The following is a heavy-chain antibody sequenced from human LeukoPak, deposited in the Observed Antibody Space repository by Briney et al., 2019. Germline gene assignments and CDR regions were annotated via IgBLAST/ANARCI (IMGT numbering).Heavy chain of an antibody. Sequence: GASVKVSCKASGYTFTGYYMHWVRQAPGQGLEWMGWINPNGGGTNYAQKFQGRVTMTRDTSISTAYMELSRLRSDDTAVYYCARDLRPAVAMRNYFDYWGQGTLVTVSS. V-gene: IGHV1-2*02. CDR2: INPNGGGT. CDR1: GYTFTGYY. J-gene: IGHJ4*02. CDR3: ARDLRPAVAMRNYFDY. D-gene: IGHD6-19*01.